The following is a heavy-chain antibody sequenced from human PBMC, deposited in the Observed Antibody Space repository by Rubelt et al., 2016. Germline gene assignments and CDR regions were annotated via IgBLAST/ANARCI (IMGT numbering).Heavy chain of an antibody. CDR2: IVPIFGHA. V-gene: IGHV1-69*01. CDR1: GGTFSSYG. D-gene: IGHD3-10*01. CDR3: TRDREGGSGWFDP. Sequence: QVQLVQSGAEVKKPGSSVKVSCKASGGTFSSYGNSWVRQAPGQGLEWMGGIVPIFGHANYAKKFQGRVTIAADESTGTAYMGLSSLKAEDTAVYYCTRDREGGSGWFDPWGQGTLVTVSS. J-gene: IGHJ5*02.